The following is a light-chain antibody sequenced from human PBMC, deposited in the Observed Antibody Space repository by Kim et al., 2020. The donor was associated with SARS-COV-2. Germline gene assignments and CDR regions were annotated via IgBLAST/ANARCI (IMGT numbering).Light chain of an antibody. Sequence: AMGHTVRIKCQGDSLRSSHATWYQQKPGQAPILVIYGKNNRPSGIPDRFSGSSSGNTASLTITGTQAGDEADYYCNSRDSNDNVVFGGGTQLTVL. CDR2: GKN. J-gene: IGLJ2*01. CDR3: NSRDSNDNVV. V-gene: IGLV3-19*01. CDR1: SLRSSH.